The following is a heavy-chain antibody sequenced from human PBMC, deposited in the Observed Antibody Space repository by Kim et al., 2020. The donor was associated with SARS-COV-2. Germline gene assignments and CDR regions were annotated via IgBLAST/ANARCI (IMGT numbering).Heavy chain of an antibody. CDR1: RFTFSDYY. CDR2: VSGSSDDI. D-gene: IGHD3-22*01. Sequence: GGSLRLSCAASRFTFSDYYMSWIRQAPGEGLEWISYVSGSSDDINYADSVQGRFTISRDNAKNSLYLQMNNLRAEDTAVYYCARTYDTAYHYYVDQWGPG. CDR3: ARTYDTAYHYYVDQ. V-gene: IGHV3-11*03. J-gene: IGHJ4*02.